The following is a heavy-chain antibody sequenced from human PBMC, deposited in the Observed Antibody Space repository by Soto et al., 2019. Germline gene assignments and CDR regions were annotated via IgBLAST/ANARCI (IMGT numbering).Heavy chain of an antibody. J-gene: IGHJ4*02. V-gene: IGHV3-33*01. Sequence: PVGSLRLSCAASGFTFSSYGMHWVRQAPGKGLEWVAVIWYDGSNKYYADSVKGRFTISRDNSKNTLYLQMNSLRAEDTAVYYCARDPMTTVSSYFDYWGQGTLVTVSS. CDR1: GFTFSSYG. CDR3: ARDPMTTVSSYFDY. D-gene: IGHD4-17*01. CDR2: IWYDGSNK.